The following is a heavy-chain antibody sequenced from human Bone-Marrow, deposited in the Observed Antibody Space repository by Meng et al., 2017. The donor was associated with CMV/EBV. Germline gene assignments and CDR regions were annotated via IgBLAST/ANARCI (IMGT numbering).Heavy chain of an antibody. CDR2: IYWNDAK. CDR1: GCSLRTSGVG. V-gene: IGHV2-5*01. J-gene: IGHJ5*02. D-gene: IGHD6-25*01. Sequence: GCSLRTSGVGVGWIRQPPGKALEWLALIYWNDAKYYNPSLSGRLTITKDTSKNQVVLTMTDMDPVDTATYCCAHRSRNSGFYDWLDPWGQGTLVTVSS. CDR3: AHRSRNSGFYDWLDP.